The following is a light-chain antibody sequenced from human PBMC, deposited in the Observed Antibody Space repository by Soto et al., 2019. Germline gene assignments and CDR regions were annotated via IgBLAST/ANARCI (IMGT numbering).Light chain of an antibody. CDR1: QIISSF. CDR3: QQSYSTPYT. V-gene: IGKV1-39*01. J-gene: IGKJ2*01. Sequence: DIQMTQSPSSLSASVGDRVTITCRASQIISSFLNWYQQEPGKAPKLLIYGASSLQRGVPSRFSGGGSGTDFTLTIGSLHPADFATYYCQQSYSTPYTFGQGTELEIK. CDR2: GAS.